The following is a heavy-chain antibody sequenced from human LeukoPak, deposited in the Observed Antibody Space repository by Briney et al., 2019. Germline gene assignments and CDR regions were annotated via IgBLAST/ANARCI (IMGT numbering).Heavy chain of an antibody. CDR1: GGTFSSYA. CDR3: ARDQEGFDY. V-gene: IGHV1-69*05. J-gene: IGHJ4*02. Sequence: WASVKVSCKASGGTFSSYAISRVRQAPGQGLEWMGGIIPIFGTANYAQKFQGRVTVTRDTSTSTVHMELSGLRSEDTAVYYCARDQEGFDYWGQGTLVTVSS. CDR2: IIPIFGTA.